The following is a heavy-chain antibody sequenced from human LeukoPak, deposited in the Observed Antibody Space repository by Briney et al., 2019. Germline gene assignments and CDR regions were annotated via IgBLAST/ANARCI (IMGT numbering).Heavy chain of an antibody. V-gene: IGHV1-18*01. CDR2: ISGYNGNT. J-gene: IGHJ3*02. D-gene: IGHD3-22*01. CDR1: GYTFTTYN. Sequence: ASVKVSCKASGYTFTTYNINCVRQAPGQGLEWMGWISGYNGNTNYAQKLQGRVTMTTDTSTSTAYMELRSLKSDDTAVYYCASLKNYYDSSGYLVTDAFDIWGQGTMVTVSS. CDR3: ASLKNYYDSSGYLVTDAFDI.